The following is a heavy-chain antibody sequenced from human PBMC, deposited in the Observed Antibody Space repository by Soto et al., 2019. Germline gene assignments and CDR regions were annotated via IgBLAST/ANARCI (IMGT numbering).Heavy chain of an antibody. CDR1: GGSISSSSW. Sequence: QVQLQESGPGLVKPSGTLSLTCAVSGGSISSSSWWTWVRQSPGKGLEWIGEIFESGATNYNPSLKSRLTMSVDKSKNQFFLNLSSLTAADTAVYFCTTSHAGELNNWGQGTLVTVSS. D-gene: IGHD1-7*01. J-gene: IGHJ4*02. V-gene: IGHV4-4*02. CDR2: IFESGAT. CDR3: TTSHAGELNN.